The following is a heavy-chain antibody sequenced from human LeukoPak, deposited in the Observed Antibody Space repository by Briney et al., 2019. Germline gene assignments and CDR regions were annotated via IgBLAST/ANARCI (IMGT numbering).Heavy chain of an antibody. CDR3: ARGSTTGYSSSWYIDWFDP. J-gene: IGHJ5*02. Sequence: GASVKVSCKTSGYTFTSYGISWVRQAPGQGLEWMGRIIPILGIANYAQKFQGRVSITADKSTSTAYMELSSLRSEDTAVYYCARGSTTGYSSSWYIDWFDPWGQGTLVTVSS. CDR2: IIPILGIA. D-gene: IGHD6-13*01. CDR1: GYTFTSYG. V-gene: IGHV1-69*04.